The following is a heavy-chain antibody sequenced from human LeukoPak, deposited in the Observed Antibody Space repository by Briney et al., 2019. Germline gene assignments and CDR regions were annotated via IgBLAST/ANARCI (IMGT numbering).Heavy chain of an antibody. J-gene: IGHJ4*02. CDR1: GYTVTGYY. CDR2: ITPNSDDT. D-gene: IGHD7-27*01. V-gene: IGHV1-2*02. CDR3: ARSPIGLGFFDY. Sequence: GASVKVSCKASGYTVTGYYIHWVRRAPGQGLEWMGWITPNSDDTDYAQKFQGRVSMTRDTSISTAYMELSSLRSDDTAVYYCARSPIGLGFFDYWGQGTLVTVSS.